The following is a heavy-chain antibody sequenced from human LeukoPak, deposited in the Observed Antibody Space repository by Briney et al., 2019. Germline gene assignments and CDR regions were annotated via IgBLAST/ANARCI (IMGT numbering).Heavy chain of an antibody. CDR2: INPNSGGT. Sequence: ASVKVSCKASGYTFTGYYMHWVRQAPGPGLEWMGRINPNSGGTNYAQKFQGRVTMTRDTSISTAYMELSRLRSDDTAVYYCARSNDYGDYLVKGYFDYWGQGTLVTVSS. CDR1: GYTFTGYY. V-gene: IGHV1-2*06. J-gene: IGHJ4*02. D-gene: IGHD4-17*01. CDR3: ARSNDYGDYLVKGYFDY.